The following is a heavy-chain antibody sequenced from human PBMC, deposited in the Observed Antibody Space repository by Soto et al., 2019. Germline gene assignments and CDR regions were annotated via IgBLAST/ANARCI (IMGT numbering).Heavy chain of an antibody. J-gene: IGHJ5*02. D-gene: IGHD2-15*01. CDR3: ATTSGELSDPFDP. Sequence: SETLSLTCTVSGGSISSYYWSWIRQPPGKGLEWIGYIYYSGSTNYNPSLKSRVTISVDTSKNQFSLKLSSVTAADTAVYYCATTSGELSDPFDPWGQGTLVTVSS. CDR1: GGSISSYY. CDR2: IYYSGST. V-gene: IGHV4-59*08.